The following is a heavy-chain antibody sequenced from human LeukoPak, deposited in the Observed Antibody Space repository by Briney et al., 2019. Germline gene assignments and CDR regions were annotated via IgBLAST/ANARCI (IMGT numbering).Heavy chain of an antibody. V-gene: IGHV4-59*01. CDR1: GGSFSGYY. CDR2: IYYSGST. CDR3: ARGVGGSSWLDF. D-gene: IGHD6-13*01. J-gene: IGHJ5*01. Sequence: PSETLSLTCAVYGGSFSGYYWSWIRQPPGKGLEWIGYIYYSGSTNYNPSLKSRVTISVDTSKNQFSLKLSSVTAADTAVYYCARGVGGSSWLDFWGQGTLVTVSS.